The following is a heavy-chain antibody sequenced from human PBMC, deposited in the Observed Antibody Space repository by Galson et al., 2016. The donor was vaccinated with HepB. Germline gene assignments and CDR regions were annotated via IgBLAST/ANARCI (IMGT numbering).Heavy chain of an antibody. V-gene: IGHV3-49*03. Sequence: SLRLSCAASGFTFGAYAMSWFRQAPGKGREWVGFIRSNAYGGTTEYAASVKGRFTISRDDSKSIAYLQMNSLNTEDTALYYCAREKILPAVTFDYWGQGNLVTVSS. CDR3: AREKILPAVTFDY. CDR1: GFTFGAYA. J-gene: IGHJ4*02. CDR2: IRSNAYGGTT. D-gene: IGHD2-2*01.